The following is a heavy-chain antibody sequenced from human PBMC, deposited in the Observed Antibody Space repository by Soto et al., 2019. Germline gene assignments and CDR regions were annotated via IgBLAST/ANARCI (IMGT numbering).Heavy chain of an antibody. CDR2: IYYSGRT. J-gene: IGHJ4*02. CDR3: ARHYNGGTYPLDY. Sequence: SETLSLTCSVSGGSINNYYWSWIRQPSGKGLEYIGYIYYSGRTYYNPSLNSRVSISVDVSKGKFSLKVTSVTAAVTAIYFCARHYNGGTYPLDYWGQGTVVT. D-gene: IGHD3-16*02. V-gene: IGHV4-59*08. CDR1: GGSINNYY.